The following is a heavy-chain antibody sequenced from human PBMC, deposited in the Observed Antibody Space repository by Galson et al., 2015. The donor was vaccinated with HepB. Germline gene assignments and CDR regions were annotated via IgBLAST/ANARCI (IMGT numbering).Heavy chain of an antibody. D-gene: IGHD1-26*01. CDR1: GFTVSSNY. J-gene: IGHJ3*02. V-gene: IGHV3-53*01. Sequence: SLRLSCAASGFTVSSNYMSWVRQAPGKGLEWVSVIYSGGSTYYADSVKGRFTISRDNSKNTLYLQMNSLRAEDTAVYYCARDGGIVGATRTGGDAFDIWGQGTMVTVSS. CDR3: ARDGGIVGATRTGGDAFDI. CDR2: IYSGGST.